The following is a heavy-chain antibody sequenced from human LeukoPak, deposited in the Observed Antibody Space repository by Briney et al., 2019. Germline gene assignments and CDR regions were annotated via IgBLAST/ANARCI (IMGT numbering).Heavy chain of an antibody. V-gene: IGHV4-39*01. D-gene: IGHD3-22*01. CDR2: IYYSGST. Sequence: GSLRLSCAASGFTFSSYSMNWVRQAPGKGLEWIGSIYYSGSTYYNPSLKSRVTISVDTSKNQFSLKLSSVTAADTAVYYCARHPYYDSTGLDYWGQGTLVTVSS. CDR3: ARHPYYDSTGLDY. J-gene: IGHJ4*02. CDR1: GFTFSSYSMN.